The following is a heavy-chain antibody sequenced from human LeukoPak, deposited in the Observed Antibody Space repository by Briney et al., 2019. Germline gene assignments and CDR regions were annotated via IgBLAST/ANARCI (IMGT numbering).Heavy chain of an antibody. V-gene: IGHV5-51*01. CDR3: ASPVLLDSSGWSAIDY. CDR2: IYPGDSDT. D-gene: IGHD6-19*01. Sequence: GESLKISCKGSGYSFTSYWIGWVRQMPGKGLEWMGIIYPGDSDTRYSPSFQGQVTISADKSISTAYLQWSSLKASDTAMYYCASPVLLDSSGWSAIDYWGQGTLVTVSS. J-gene: IGHJ4*02. CDR1: GYSFTSYW.